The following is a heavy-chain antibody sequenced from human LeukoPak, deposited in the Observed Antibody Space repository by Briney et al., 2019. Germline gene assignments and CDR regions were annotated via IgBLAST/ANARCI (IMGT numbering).Heavy chain of an antibody. D-gene: IGHD6-19*01. CDR2: IYYSGIT. V-gene: IGHV4-59*12. Sequence: PSETLSLTCTVSGDSISNYYWSWIRQPPGKGLEWIAYIYYSGITYNNPSLKSRVTISVDTSKNQFSLKLSSVTAADTAVYYCASEGGIAVAGPPRRWGQGTLVTVSS. CDR1: GDSISNYY. CDR3: ASEGGIAVAGPPRR. J-gene: IGHJ4*02.